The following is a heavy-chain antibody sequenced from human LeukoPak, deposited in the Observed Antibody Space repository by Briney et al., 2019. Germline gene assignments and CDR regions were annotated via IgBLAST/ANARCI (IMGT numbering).Heavy chain of an antibody. J-gene: IGHJ4*02. V-gene: IGHV1-69*13. CDR1: GGTFSSYA. CDR2: IIPIFGTA. CDR3: ARVRYCSSTSCSREMYYFDY. D-gene: IGHD2-2*01. Sequence: ASVKVSCKASGGTFSSYAISWVRQAPGQGLEWMGGIIPIFGTANYAQKFQGRVTITADESTSTAYMELSSLRSEDTAVYYCARVRYCSSTSCSREMYYFDYWGQETLVTVSS.